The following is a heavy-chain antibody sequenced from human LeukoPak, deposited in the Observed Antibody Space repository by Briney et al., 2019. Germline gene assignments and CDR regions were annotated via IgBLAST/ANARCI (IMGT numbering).Heavy chain of an antibody. J-gene: IGHJ5*02. CDR3: TTTGADTRNWFDP. CDR2: IKNKIDGGTT. D-gene: IGHD5-18*01. V-gene: IGHV3-15*01. CDR1: GLSFSDAW. Sequence: GGSLRLSCAASGLSFSDAWMTWVRQAPGKGLEWVGRIKNKIDGGTTDYAAPVKGRFTISREDSKNMLYLQMNSLKTEDTAVYYCTTTGADTRNWFDPWGQGTLVTVSS.